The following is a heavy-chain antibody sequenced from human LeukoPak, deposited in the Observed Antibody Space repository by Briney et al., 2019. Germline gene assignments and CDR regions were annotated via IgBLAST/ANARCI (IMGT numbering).Heavy chain of an antibody. CDR1: GYSISSGYY. Sequence: PSETLSLTCAVSGYSISSGYYWGWIRQPPGKGLEWIGSIYHSGSTYYNPSLKSRVTISVDMSKNQFSLKLSSVTAADTAVYYCARDRYSYGYRIFDYWGQGTLVTVSS. J-gene: IGHJ4*02. CDR2: IYHSGST. V-gene: IGHV4-38-2*02. CDR3: ARDRYSYGYRIFDY. D-gene: IGHD5-18*01.